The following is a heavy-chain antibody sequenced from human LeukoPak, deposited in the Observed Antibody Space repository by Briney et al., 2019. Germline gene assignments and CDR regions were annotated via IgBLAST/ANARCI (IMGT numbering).Heavy chain of an antibody. J-gene: IGHJ6*02. D-gene: IGHD3-22*01. CDR3: ARDPHPYYYDSSGYYYGYGMDV. CDR2: ISYDGSNK. Sequence: PGGSLRLSCAASGFTFSSYARHWVRQAPGKGLEWVAVISYDGSNKYYADSVKGRFTISRDNSKNTLYLQMNSLRAEDTAVYYCARDPHPYYYDSSGYYYGYGMDVWGQGTTVTVSS. V-gene: IGHV3-30-3*01. CDR1: GFTFSSYA.